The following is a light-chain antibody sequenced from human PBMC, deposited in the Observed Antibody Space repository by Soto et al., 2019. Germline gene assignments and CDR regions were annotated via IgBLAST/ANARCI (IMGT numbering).Light chain of an antibody. CDR3: QSYDSTLSARYV. CDR1: SSNIGAGYD. J-gene: IGLJ1*01. Sequence: QSVLTQTPSVSGAPGQRVTISCTGSSSNIGAGYDVRWYQQRAGTVPKLLICGNINRPSGVPDRFSGSKSGTSASLAITGLQAEDEGDYYCQSYDSTLSARYVFGTGTKVTV. CDR2: GNI. V-gene: IGLV1-40*01.